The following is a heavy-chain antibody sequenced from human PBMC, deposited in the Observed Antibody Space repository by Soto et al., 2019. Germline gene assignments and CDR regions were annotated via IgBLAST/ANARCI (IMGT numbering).Heavy chain of an antibody. Sequence: EVQLVESGGGLVQPGGSLRLSCAASGFTLSDHCMDWVRQTPGKGLEWVGRTRNKADSYTTEYAASVQGRVTSPRDDSKDSLYLQMNSMKTVDTAVYYCVRDYYDSDRYYFAYWGQGTLVTVSS. CDR2: TRNKADSYTT. CDR3: VRDYYDSDRYYFAY. J-gene: IGHJ4*02. CDR1: GFTLSDHC. D-gene: IGHD3-22*01. V-gene: IGHV3-72*01.